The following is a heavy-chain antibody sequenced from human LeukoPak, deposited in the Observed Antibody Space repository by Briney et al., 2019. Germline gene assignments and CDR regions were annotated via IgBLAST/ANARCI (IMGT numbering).Heavy chain of an antibody. J-gene: IGHJ6*02. CDR2: INPHGGST. D-gene: IGHD5-12*01. V-gene: IGHV1-46*01. CDR3: ARVDRYSGYVTYYYYGMDV. CDR1: GYTFTSYD. Sequence: ASVKVSCKASGYTFTSYDINWVRQAPGQGLEWMGIINPHGGSTSYAQKFQGRVTMTRDTSTSTVYMELSSLRSEDTAVYYCARVDRYSGYVTYYYYGMDVWGQGTTVTVSS.